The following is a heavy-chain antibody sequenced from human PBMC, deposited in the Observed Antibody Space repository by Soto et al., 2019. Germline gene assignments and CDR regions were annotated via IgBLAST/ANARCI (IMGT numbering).Heavy chain of an antibody. D-gene: IGHD2-2*01. CDR1: GDSVSSNSAA. J-gene: IGHJ6*03. V-gene: IGHV6-1*01. CDR2: TYYRSKWYN. Sequence: SQTLSLTCAISGDSVSSNSAAWNWIRQSPSRGLEWLGRTYYRSKWYNDYAVSVKSRITINPDTSKNQFSLQLNSVTPEDTAVYYCARVGRGIVVVPAGVWDYYYYMDVWGKGTTVTVSS. CDR3: ARVGRGIVVVPAGVWDYYYYMDV.